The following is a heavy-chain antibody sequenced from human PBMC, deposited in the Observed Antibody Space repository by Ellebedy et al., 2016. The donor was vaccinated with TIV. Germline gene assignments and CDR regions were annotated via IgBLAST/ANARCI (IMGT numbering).Heavy chain of an antibody. D-gene: IGHD3-22*01. CDR2: ISSSSSYI. Sequence: GGSLRLXXAASGFTFSSYSMNWVRQAPGKGLEWVSSISSSSSYIYYADSVKGRFTISRDNAKNSLYLQMNSLRAEDTAVYYCARDVDGLVVTYFQHWGQGTLVTVSS. CDR1: GFTFSSYS. CDR3: ARDVDGLVVTYFQH. V-gene: IGHV3-21*01. J-gene: IGHJ1*01.